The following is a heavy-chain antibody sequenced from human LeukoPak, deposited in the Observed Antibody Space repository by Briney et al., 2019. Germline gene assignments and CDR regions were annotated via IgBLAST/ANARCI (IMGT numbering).Heavy chain of an antibody. D-gene: IGHD3-22*01. CDR1: GFTFSDYY. CDR2: IKSSSSYT. Sequence: KPGGSLRLSCTASGFTFSDYYMSWIRQAPGKGLEWVSYIKSSSSYTNYADSVKGRFTISRDNAKNSLYLQMNSLRAEDTAVYYCARGGQSITMIPRIDYWGQGTLVTVSS. V-gene: IGHV3-11*06. J-gene: IGHJ4*02. CDR3: ARGGQSITMIPRIDY.